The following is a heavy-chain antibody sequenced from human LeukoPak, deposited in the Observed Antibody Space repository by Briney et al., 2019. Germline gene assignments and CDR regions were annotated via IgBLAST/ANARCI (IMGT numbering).Heavy chain of an antibody. V-gene: IGHV1-2*02. Sequence: ASVTVSCRASGYTFTGYYMHWVRQAPGQGLEWMGWINPNSGGTNYAQKFQGRVTMTRDTSISTAYMELSRLRSDDTAVYYCARDGATTGRGYYYYMDVWGKGTTVTVSS. CDR1: GYTFTGYY. CDR2: INPNSGGT. J-gene: IGHJ6*03. D-gene: IGHD1-26*01. CDR3: ARDGATTGRGYYYYMDV.